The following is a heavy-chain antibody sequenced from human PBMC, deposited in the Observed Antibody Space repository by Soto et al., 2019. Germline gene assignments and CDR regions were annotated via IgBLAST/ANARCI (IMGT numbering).Heavy chain of an antibody. Sequence: GGYCRSMKRKPPGKGLEWIGYIYHSGSTYYNPSLKSRVTISVDRSKNQFSLKLSSVTAADTAVYYCARVRNYYDSRDYPSYNCFGPWGQGTLVSGSS. J-gene: IGHJ5*02. CDR1: GGYC. D-gene: IGHD3-22*01. V-gene: IGHV4-30-2*01. CDR2: IYHSGST. CDR3: ARVRNYYDSRDYPSYNCFGP.